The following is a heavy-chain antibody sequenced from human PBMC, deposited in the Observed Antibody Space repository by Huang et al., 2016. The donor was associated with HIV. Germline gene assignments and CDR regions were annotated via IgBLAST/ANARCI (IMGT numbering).Heavy chain of an antibody. CDR3: ARTAYSYGFRQGYNWFDP. CDR2: SSPICGTA. Sequence: QVLLVQSGAEVRKPGSSVKVSCTAFGGTFSSYAIRWVRQAPGPGLEWMGGSSPICGTANYTQKFQGRVTITVDESTNTGYMELTRLTSEDTAVYYCARTAYSYGFRQGYNWFDPWGQGTPVTVSS. J-gene: IGHJ5*02. V-gene: IGHV1-69*13. D-gene: IGHD5-18*01. CDR1: GGTFSSYA.